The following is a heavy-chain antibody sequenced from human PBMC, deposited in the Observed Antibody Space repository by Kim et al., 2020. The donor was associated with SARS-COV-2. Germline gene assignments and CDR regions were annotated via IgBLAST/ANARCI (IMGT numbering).Heavy chain of an antibody. CDR1: GYTFTSYA. CDR2: ISAYNGNT. J-gene: IGHJ4*02. V-gene: IGHV1-18*01. Sequence: ASVKVSCKASGYTFTSYAISWVRQAPGQGLQWMAWISAYNGNTNYAQKLQGRVTLTTDTSTSTTYMELRSLRSDDTAVYYCARGSIPNSGYSGIDYWGQGTLVTASS. D-gene: IGHD6-13*01. CDR3: ARGSIPNSGYSGIDY.